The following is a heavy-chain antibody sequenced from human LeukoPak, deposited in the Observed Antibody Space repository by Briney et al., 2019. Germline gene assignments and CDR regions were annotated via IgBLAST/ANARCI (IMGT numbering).Heavy chain of an antibody. V-gene: IGHV5-51*01. J-gene: IGHJ3*02. Sequence: GESLKISCKGSGYSFISYWIGWVRQMPGKGLEWMGIIYPGDSDTRYSPSFQGQVTISADKSISTAYLQWSSLKASDTAMYYCARPGEGYGGIDAFDIWGQGTMVTVSS. CDR1: GYSFISYW. CDR2: IYPGDSDT. CDR3: ARPGEGYGGIDAFDI. D-gene: IGHD4-23*01.